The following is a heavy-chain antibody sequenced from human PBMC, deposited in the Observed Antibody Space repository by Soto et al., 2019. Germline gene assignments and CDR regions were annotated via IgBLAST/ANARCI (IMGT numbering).Heavy chain of an antibody. J-gene: IGHJ6*02. D-gene: IGHD3-10*01. CDR1: GGSISSGGYY. CDR3: ARGHMIVRGVIISRQTYGMDV. V-gene: IGHV4-31*03. Sequence: PSETLSLTCTVSGGSISSGGYYWSWIRQHPGKGLEWIGYIYYSGSTYYNPSLKSRVTISVDTSKNQFSLKLSSVTAADTAVYYCARGHMIVRGVIISRQTYGMDVWGQGTTVTVSS. CDR2: IYYSGST.